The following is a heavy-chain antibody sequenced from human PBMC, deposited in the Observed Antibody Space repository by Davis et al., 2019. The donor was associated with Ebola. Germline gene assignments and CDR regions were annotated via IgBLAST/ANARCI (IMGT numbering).Heavy chain of an antibody. Sequence: GESLKISCAASGFTFSSYAMHWVRQAPGKGLEWVAVISYDGSNKYYADSVKGRFTISRDNSKNTLYLQINSLRAEDTAVYYCARDGWVVVPAAIDYYGMDVWGQGTTVTVSS. D-gene: IGHD2-2*02. CDR1: GFTFSSYA. CDR3: ARDGWVVVPAAIDYYGMDV. V-gene: IGHV3-30-3*01. CDR2: ISYDGSNK. J-gene: IGHJ6*02.